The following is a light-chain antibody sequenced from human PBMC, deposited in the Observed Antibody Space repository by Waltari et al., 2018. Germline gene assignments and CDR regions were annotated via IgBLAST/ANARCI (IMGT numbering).Light chain of an antibody. CDR2: LGS. CDR1: QSLLLSNGYNY. CDR3: MQALQTPRT. V-gene: IGKV2-28*01. J-gene: IGKJ1*01. Sequence: DIVMTQSPLSLPVTTGAPASISCRSSQSLLLSNGYNYLDWYLQKPGQSPQLLIYLGSNRASGVPDRFSGSGSGTDFTLKISRMEAEDVGVYYCMQALQTPRTFGQGTKVEI.